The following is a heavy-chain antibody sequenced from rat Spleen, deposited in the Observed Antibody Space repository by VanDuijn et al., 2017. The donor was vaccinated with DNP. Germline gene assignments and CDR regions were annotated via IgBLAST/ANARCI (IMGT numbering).Heavy chain of an antibody. Sequence: EVQLVESGGGSVQPGRSMKLSCAASGFTFSSFPMAWVRQAPTKGLDWVATISNTGDSTYYRDSVRGRFTISRDNGESSLCLQMNSLWSEDTATYYCTRGSSLPGYLDYWGQGVLVTVSS. CDR3: TRGSSLPGYLDY. D-gene: IGHD1-4*01. J-gene: IGHJ2*01. CDR2: ISNTGDST. V-gene: IGHV5-46*01. CDR1: GFTFSSFP.